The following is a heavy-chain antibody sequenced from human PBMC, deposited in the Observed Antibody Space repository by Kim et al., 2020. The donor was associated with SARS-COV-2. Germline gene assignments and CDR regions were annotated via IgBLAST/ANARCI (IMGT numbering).Heavy chain of an antibody. CDR2: IYYSGST. D-gene: IGHD3-9*01. CDR3: ARQDRHYDILTGYTYYYYGMDI. J-gene: IGHJ6*02. CDR1: GDSISSSSYY. Sequence: SETLSLTCTVSGDSISSSSYYWGWIRQPPGKGLEWIGSIYYSGSTYYNPSLKSRVTISVDTSKNQFSLKLSPVTAADTAMYYCARQDRHYDILTGYTYYYYGMDIWGQRTTVTVSS. V-gene: IGHV4-39*01.